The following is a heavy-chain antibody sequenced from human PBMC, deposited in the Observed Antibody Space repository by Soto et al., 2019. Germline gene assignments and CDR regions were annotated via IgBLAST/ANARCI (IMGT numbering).Heavy chain of an antibody. CDR1: GFTFSSYW. D-gene: IGHD2-21*01. J-gene: IGHJ3*02. CDR2: IKQAGSEK. V-gene: IGHV3-7*01. Sequence: EVQLVESGGGLVQPGGSLRLSCAASGFTFSSYWMSWVRQAPGKGLEWVANIKQAGSEKYYVVSVKGRFTISRDNAKNSLYLQMNSLRAEDTAVYYCARDGESPGFDIWGQGTMVTVSS. CDR3: ARDGESPGFDI.